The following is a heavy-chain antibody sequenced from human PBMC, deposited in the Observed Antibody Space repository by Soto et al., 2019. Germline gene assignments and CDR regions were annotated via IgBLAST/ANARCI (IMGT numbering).Heavy chain of an antibody. D-gene: IGHD3-22*01. V-gene: IGHV3-30*18. J-gene: IGHJ3*02. Sequence: GGSLRLSCAASGFTFSSYGMHWVRQAPGKGLEWVAVISCDGSNKYYADSVKGRFTISRDNSKNTLYLQMNSLRAEDTAVYYCAKLAYYDSSGYPDAFDIWGQGTMVTVSS. CDR2: ISCDGSNK. CDR1: GFTFSSYG. CDR3: AKLAYYDSSGYPDAFDI.